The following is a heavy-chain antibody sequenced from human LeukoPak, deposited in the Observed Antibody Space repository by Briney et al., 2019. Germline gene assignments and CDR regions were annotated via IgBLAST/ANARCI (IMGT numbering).Heavy chain of an antibody. CDR2: INPNTGGT. V-gene: IGHV1-2*02. Sequence: ASVKVSCKASGYTFTGYYMHWVRQAPGQGLEWMGWINPNTGGTNYARKFQGRVTMTRDTSISTAYMDLKSLRSDDTAVYYCARDHPNSSGWSGRVEAFDLWGQGTTVTVSS. CDR3: ARDHPNSSGWSGRVEAFDL. CDR1: GYTFTGYY. D-gene: IGHD6-19*01. J-gene: IGHJ3*01.